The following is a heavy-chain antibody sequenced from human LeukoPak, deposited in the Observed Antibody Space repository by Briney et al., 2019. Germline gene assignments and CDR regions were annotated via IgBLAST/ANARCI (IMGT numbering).Heavy chain of an antibody. J-gene: IGHJ4*02. D-gene: IGHD5-18*01. V-gene: IGHV3-23*01. CDR1: GCTFNTYA. CDR3: SRRDSAVERGDSYGYDC. CDR2: ISYSGGYA. Sequence: GGSLRLSCAASGCTFNTYARSWVRQAPGKGLEGVSAISYSGGYAYYADSVKDRFTISRDNSKNTLDLQMNSLIAEDTAGYYFSRRDSAVERGDSYGYDCWGQGTMVTVSS.